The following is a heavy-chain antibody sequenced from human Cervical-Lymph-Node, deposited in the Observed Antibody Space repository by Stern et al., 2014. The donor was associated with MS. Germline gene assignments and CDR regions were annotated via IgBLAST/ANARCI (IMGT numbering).Heavy chain of an antibody. CDR3: ARIGRVLLWFGDPNKYYFDY. Sequence: QVTLRESGPVLVKPTETLTLTCTVSGFSLSNARMGVSWIRQPPGKALEWLAHIFSDDEKSYSTSLKSRLTISKDTSKSQVVLTMTNMDPVDTATYYCARIGRVLLWFGDPNKYYFDYWGQGTLVTVSS. D-gene: IGHD3-10*01. CDR2: IFSDDEK. CDR1: GFSLSNARMG. V-gene: IGHV2-26*01. J-gene: IGHJ4*02.